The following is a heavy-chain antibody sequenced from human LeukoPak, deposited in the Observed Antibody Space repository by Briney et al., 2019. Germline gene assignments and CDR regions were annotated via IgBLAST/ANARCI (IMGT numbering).Heavy chain of an antibody. CDR2: INHSGST. Sequence: SETLSLTCGVYGGSFSGYYWSWIRQPPGKGLEWIGEINHSGSTNYNPSLKSRVTISVDTSKNQFSLKLSSVTAADTAVYYCARGNAFDSSGYYGYWGQGTLVTVSS. D-gene: IGHD3-22*01. CDR3: ARGNAFDSSGYYGY. CDR1: GGSFSGYY. V-gene: IGHV4-34*01. J-gene: IGHJ4*02.